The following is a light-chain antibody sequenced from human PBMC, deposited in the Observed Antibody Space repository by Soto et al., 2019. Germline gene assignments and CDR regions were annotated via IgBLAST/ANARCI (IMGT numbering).Light chain of an antibody. CDR2: GAS. J-gene: IGKJ5*01. Sequence: TVMTQSRDPLSVSPGARATLSCRASRSVRNKLAWYQQKSGQAPRLLIYGASNRATGIPDRFSGSGSGTDFTLTISRLEPEDFAVYYCQQRSNWPIPFGQGTRLEI. CDR1: RSVRNK. V-gene: IGKV3-11*01. CDR3: QQRSNWPIP.